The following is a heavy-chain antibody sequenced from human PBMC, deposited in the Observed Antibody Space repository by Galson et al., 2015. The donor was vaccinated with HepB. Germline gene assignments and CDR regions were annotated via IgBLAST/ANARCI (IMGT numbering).Heavy chain of an antibody. D-gene: IGHD3-3*01. CDR2: ISSSSSYT. CDR3: ARFSGWLLPIDY. V-gene: IGHV3-11*03. Sequence: SLRLSCAASGFTFSDYYMSWIRQAPGKGLEWVSYISSSSSYTNYADSVKGRFTISRDNAKNSLYLQMNSLRAEDTAVYYCARFSGWLLPIDYWGQGTLVTVSS. J-gene: IGHJ4*02. CDR1: GFTFSDYY.